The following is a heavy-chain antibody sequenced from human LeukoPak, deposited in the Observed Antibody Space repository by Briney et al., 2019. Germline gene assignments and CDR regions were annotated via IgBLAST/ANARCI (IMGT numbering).Heavy chain of an antibody. CDR3: TGGAVIGIGAFDI. CDR2: VRTKANGYAT. J-gene: IGHJ3*02. D-gene: IGHD1-26*01. CDR1: GFTFSGST. Sequence: GGSLRLSCAASGFTFSGSTMHWVRQASGKGLEWVGRVRTKANGYATTYAASVKGRFTISRDDSKNTVYLQMNNVKTEDTAVYYCTGGAVIGIGAFDIWGQGTIVTVSP. V-gene: IGHV3-73*01.